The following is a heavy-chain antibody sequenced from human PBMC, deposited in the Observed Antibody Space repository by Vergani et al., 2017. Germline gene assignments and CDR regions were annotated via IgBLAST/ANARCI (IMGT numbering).Heavy chain of an antibody. J-gene: IGHJ4*02. CDR1: GGSVSSGSYY. Sequence: QVQLQESGPGLVKPSETLSLTCTVSGGSVSSGSYYWSWIRQPPGKGLEWIGYIYYSWSTNYNPSLKSRVTIAVDTSKNQFSLKLSSVTAADTAVYYCARVPYDSSGYYHSPFDYWGQGTLVTVSS. CDR3: ARVPYDSSGYYHSPFDY. CDR2: IYYSWST. D-gene: IGHD3-22*01. V-gene: IGHV4-61*01.